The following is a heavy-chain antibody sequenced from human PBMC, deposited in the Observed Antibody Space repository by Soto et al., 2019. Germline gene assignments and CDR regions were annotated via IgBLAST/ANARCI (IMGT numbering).Heavy chain of an antibody. D-gene: IGHD3-3*01. V-gene: IGHV3-23*01. CDR1: GFSFRKYV. CDR2: LSSTGGRT. J-gene: IGHJ6*01. Sequence: EVRLLESGGSLVQPGGSLRLSCAVSGFSFRKYVMTWVRQAPGRGLEWVSSLSSTGGRTYYADSIKGRFTVSRDNAKNTLSLEMSTPDAAYTAIYYCAKDQWFMEWVPQGGLDVWGQGTAVAASS. CDR3: AKDQWFMEWVPQGGLDV.